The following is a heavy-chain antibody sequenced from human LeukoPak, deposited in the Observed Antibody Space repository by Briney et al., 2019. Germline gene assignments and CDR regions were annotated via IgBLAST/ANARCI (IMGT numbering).Heavy chain of an antibody. CDR3: ARVGGYCSSTSCSYYYGMDV. Sequence: GGSLRLSCAASGFTFSSYWMSWVRQAPGKGLEWVANIKQDGSEKYYVDSVKGRFTISRDNAKNSLYLQMNSLRAEDTAVYCCARVGGYCSSTSCSYYYGMDVWGQGTTVTVSS. V-gene: IGHV3-7*03. D-gene: IGHD2-2*01. J-gene: IGHJ6*02. CDR1: GFTFSSYW. CDR2: IKQDGSEK.